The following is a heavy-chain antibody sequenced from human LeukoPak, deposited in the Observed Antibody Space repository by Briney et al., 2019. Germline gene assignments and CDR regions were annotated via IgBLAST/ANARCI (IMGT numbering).Heavy chain of an antibody. CDR2: IRYDGSNK. CDR1: GFTFSSYG. CDR3: ARAGLPFYYYYMDV. V-gene: IGHV3-30*02. D-gene: IGHD5-12*01. J-gene: IGHJ6*03. Sequence: GGSLRLSCAASGFTFSSYGMHWVRQAPGKGLEWVAFIRYDGSNKYYADSVKGRFTISRDNSKNTLYLQMNSLRAEDTAVYYCARAGLPFYYYYMDVWGKGTTVTISS.